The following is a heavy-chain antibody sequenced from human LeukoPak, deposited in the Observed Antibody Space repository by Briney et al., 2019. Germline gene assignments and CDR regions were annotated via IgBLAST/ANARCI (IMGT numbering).Heavy chain of an antibody. CDR1: GGSISSYY. J-gene: IGHJ4*02. V-gene: IGHV4-34*01. CDR2: INHSGST. Sequence: SETLSLTCTVSGGSISSYYWSWIRQPPGKGLEWIGEINHSGSTNYNPSLKSRVTISVDTSKNQFSLKLSSVTAADTAVYYCARGRAPVDYWGQGTLVTVSS. CDR3: ARGRAPVDY.